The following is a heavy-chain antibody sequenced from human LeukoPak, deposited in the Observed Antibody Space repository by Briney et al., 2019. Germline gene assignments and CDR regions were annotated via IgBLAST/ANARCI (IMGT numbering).Heavy chain of an antibody. CDR2: IYSGGNT. V-gene: IGHV3-53*01. Sequence: SGGSLTLSCAASGLTVSSNCMSWVRQARGKGLEWVSFIYSGGNTYYADSGKGRFTISRDKSKNTAHLQMNSLRAEDTAMYYCARRDGDYSHPYDYWGQGTLVTVSS. D-gene: IGHD4-17*01. CDR1: GLTVSSNC. J-gene: IGHJ4*02. CDR3: ARRDGDYSHPYDY.